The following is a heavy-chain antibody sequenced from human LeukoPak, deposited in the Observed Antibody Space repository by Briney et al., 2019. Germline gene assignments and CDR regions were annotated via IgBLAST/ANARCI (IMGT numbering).Heavy chain of an antibody. Sequence: GGSLRLSCTASGFTFGDYAMSWVRQAPGKGLEWVSSISGSSSYIYYADSVKGRFTISRDNAKNSLYLQVNSLRAEDTAVYFCARGISNVAGRENFDNWGQGTLVTVSS. CDR2: ISGSSSYI. CDR3: ARGISNVAGRENFDN. J-gene: IGHJ4*02. CDR1: GFTFGDYA. V-gene: IGHV3-21*01. D-gene: IGHD6-19*01.